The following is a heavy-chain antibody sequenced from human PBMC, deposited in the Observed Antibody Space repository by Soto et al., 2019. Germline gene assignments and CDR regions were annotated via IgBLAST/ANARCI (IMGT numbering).Heavy chain of an antibody. V-gene: IGHV1-69*01. D-gene: IGHD2-2*01. CDR2: SIPISGTA. CDR3: ARSQGSSTSLEIYYYYYYGMDV. CDR1: GGTFSSYA. J-gene: IGHJ6*02. Sequence: QVQLVQSGAEVKKPGSSVKVSCKASGGTFSSYAISWVRQAPGQRLEWMGGSIPISGTATYAQKFQGRVTITADESTSTAYMELSSLRSEDTAVYYCARSQGSSTSLEIYYYYYYGMDVWGQGTTVTVSS.